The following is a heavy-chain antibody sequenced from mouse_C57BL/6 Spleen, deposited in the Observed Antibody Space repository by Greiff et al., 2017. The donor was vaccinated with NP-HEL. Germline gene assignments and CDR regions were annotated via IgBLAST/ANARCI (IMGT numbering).Heavy chain of an antibody. J-gene: IGHJ3*01. Sequence: EVQLQESGGGLVQPGGSMKLSCAASGFTFSDAWMDWVRQSPEKGLEWVAEIRNKANNHATYYAESVKGRFTISRDDSKSSVYLQMNSLRAEDTGIYYCTSRQLRLLGFAYWGQGTLVTVSA. CDR3: TSRQLRLLGFAY. CDR1: GFTFSDAW. D-gene: IGHD3-2*02. V-gene: IGHV6-6*01. CDR2: IRNKANNHAT.